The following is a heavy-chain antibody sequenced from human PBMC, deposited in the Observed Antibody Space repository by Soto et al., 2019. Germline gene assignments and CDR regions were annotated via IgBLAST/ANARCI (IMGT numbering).Heavy chain of an antibody. CDR2: INPSGGDT. V-gene: IGHV1-46*01. CDR3: ARENYRALDY. CDR1: GYTFTRHY. D-gene: IGHD3-10*01. Sequence: SVKVSCKASGYTFTRHYIHWVRQAPGQGLEWMGIINPSGGDTSYALRFQGRVTMTRDTSTNTVYMEVSRLRSEDTAFYYCARENYRALDYWGQGALVTVSS. J-gene: IGHJ4*02.